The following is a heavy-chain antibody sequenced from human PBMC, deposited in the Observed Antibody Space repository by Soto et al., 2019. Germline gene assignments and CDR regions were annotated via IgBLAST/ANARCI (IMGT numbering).Heavy chain of an antibody. V-gene: IGHV2-5*01. CDR3: ENRPWGYSGKVAE. Sequence: EXGPTLVNPPQTLPLTCTFSLFSLTTTGVGVGWIRQPPGKAPEWLALIYWNDEKLYSPSLKSRLTVTKDISKDQVVLKMTNVDPVDTGTYYCENRPWGYSGKVAEWGQGTLVTVSS. CDR1: LFSLTTTGVG. CDR2: IYWNDEK. D-gene: IGHD5-12*01. J-gene: IGHJ4*02.